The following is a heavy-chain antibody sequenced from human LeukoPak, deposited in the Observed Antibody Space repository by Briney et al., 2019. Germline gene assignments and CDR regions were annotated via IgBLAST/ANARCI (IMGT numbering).Heavy chain of an antibody. D-gene: IGHD3-22*01. V-gene: IGHV3-48*03. CDR1: GLTFSTYE. J-gene: IGHJ4*02. Sequence: PGGSLRLSCTASGLTFSTYEMSWVRQAPGKGLEWLPYISSSGNAIFYSDSVKGRFTISRDNAKNSLYLQMNSLRAEDTAVYYCARGGGRGDYNERYYFDYWGQGTLVTVSS. CDR2: ISSSGNAI. CDR3: ARGGGRGDYNERYYFDY.